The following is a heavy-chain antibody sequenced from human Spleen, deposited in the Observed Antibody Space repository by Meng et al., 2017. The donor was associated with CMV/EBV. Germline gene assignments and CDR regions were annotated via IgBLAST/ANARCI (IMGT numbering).Heavy chain of an antibody. V-gene: IGHV3-23*01. Sequence: GESLKISCAVSGFTFSSYAMSWVRQAPGKGLEWVSGIRDTESSTSSADSVRGRFTISRDNSKNTLYLQMNSLRAEDTAVYYCARDLALDGSGWLDLIDYWGQGTLVTVSS. CDR2: IRDTESST. CDR1: GFTFSSYA. J-gene: IGHJ4*02. CDR3: ARDLALDGSGWLDLIDY. D-gene: IGHD6-19*01.